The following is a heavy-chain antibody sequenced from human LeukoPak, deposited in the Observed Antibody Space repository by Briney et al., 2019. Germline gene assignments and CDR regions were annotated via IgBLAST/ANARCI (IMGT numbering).Heavy chain of an antibody. D-gene: IGHD6-13*01. J-gene: IGHJ4*02. Sequence: VGSLRLSCAASGFTVSSSYMSWVRQAPGKGLEWVSVIHAGGTTHYADSVKGRFTISRDNSVNTLYLQMNSLRIEDTAVYHWARAFVTAAGFFDTWGRGTLVTVPS. CDR2: IHAGGTT. V-gene: IGHV3-66*02. CDR1: GFTVSSSY. CDR3: ARAFVTAAGFFDT.